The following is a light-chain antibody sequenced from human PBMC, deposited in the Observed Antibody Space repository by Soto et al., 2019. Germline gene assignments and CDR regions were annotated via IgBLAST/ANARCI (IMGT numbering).Light chain of an antibody. V-gene: IGLV2-14*03. CDR1: SRDVGGYDY. CDR2: DVT. J-gene: IGLJ2*01. CDR3: SSYTSSSSFVV. Sequence: QSVLTQPASVSGSPGQSITISCTGNSRDVGGYDYVSWYQQHPDEAPQLMIYDVTNRPSGVSNRFSGSKSGNTASLTISGLRAEDEADYYCSSYTSSSSFVVFGGGTNLTVL.